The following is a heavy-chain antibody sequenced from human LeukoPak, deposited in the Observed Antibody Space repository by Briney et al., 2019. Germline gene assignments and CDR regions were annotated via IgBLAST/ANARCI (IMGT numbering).Heavy chain of an antibody. J-gene: IGHJ4*02. V-gene: IGHV4-61*01. CDR1: GGSISSDNYY. D-gene: IGHD4-23*01. CDR3: ARDFGGNSDY. Sequence: SETLSLTCTVSGGSISSDNYYWSWIRQPPGKELEWIGYIYYSGSTNYNPSLKSRVTISVDTSKNQFSLKLSSVTAADTAVYYCARDFGGNSDYWGQGTLVTVSS. CDR2: IYYSGST.